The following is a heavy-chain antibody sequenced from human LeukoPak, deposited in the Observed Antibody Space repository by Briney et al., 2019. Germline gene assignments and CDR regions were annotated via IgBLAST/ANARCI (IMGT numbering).Heavy chain of an antibody. Sequence: GGTLRLSCAASGFTSSRFPIHWGREAPGKGLEWVAVISYDGRIKYYADPVKGRFTISRDNSKNTMYLQMNSLKAEDTAVYYCARDAGVGISNWLDPWGQGTLVTVSS. V-gene: IGHV3-30*04. D-gene: IGHD1-26*01. J-gene: IGHJ5*02. CDR1: GFTSSRFP. CDR3: ARDAGVGISNWLDP. CDR2: ISYDGRIK.